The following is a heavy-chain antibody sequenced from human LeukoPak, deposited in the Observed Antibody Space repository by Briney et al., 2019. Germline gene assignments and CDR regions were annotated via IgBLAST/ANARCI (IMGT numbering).Heavy chain of an antibody. CDR3: ARIGLIRFLEWYPSHDAFDI. J-gene: IGHJ3*02. Sequence: GGSLRLSCAASGFTFRSYSMNWVRQARGKGVEWVSSISSSSSYIYYADSVKGRLTISRDNDKNSLYLQMNSLRAEDAAVYYCARIGLIRFLEWYPSHDAFDIWGQGTMVTVSS. V-gene: IGHV3-21*01. D-gene: IGHD3-3*01. CDR1: GFTFRSYS. CDR2: ISSSSSYI.